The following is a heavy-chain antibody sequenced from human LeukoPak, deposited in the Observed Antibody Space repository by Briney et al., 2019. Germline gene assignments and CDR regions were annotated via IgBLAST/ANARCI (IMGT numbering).Heavy chain of an antibody. Sequence: SETLSLTCAVSGGSISSGGYSWSWIRQPPGKGLEWTGYIYHSGSTYYNPSLKSRVTISVDRSKNQFSLKLSSVTAADTAVYYCARRGYSYGYDYWGQGTLVTVSS. J-gene: IGHJ4*02. D-gene: IGHD5-18*01. CDR3: ARRGYSYGYDY. CDR2: IYHSGST. CDR1: GGSISSGGYS. V-gene: IGHV4-30-2*01.